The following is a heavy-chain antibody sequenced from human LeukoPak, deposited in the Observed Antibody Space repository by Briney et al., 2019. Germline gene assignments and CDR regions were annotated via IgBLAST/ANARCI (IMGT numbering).Heavy chain of an antibody. CDR1: GYTFTSYY. CDR2: INPSGGST. J-gene: IGHJ6*03. D-gene: IGHD6-13*01. CDR3: AKTSSSWGRPYYYYMDV. Sequence: ASVKISCKASGYTFTSYYMHWVRQAPGQGLEWMGIINPSGGSTSYAQKFQGRVTMTRDTSTSTVYMELSSLRAEDTAVYYCAKTSSSWGRPYYYYMDVWGRGTTVTVSS. V-gene: IGHV1-46*01.